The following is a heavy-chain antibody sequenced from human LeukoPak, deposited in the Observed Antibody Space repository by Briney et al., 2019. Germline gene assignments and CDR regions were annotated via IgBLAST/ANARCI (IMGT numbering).Heavy chain of an antibody. V-gene: IGHV3-30-3*01. CDR2: ISYDGSNK. CDR1: GFTFSSYA. J-gene: IGHJ4*02. D-gene: IGHD6-13*01. CDR3: ARDPEGIAAADFDY. Sequence: PGRSLRLSCAASGFTFSSYAMHWVRQAPGKGLEWVAVISYDGSNKYYADSVKGRFTISRDNSKNTLYLQVNSLRAEDTAVYYCARDPEGIAAADFDYWGQGTLVTVSS.